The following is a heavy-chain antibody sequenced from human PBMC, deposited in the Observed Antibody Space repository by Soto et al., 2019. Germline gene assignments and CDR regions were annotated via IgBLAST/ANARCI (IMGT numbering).Heavy chain of an antibody. D-gene: IGHD2-2*01. V-gene: IGHV5-10-1*03. Sequence: EVQLVQSGAEVKKPGESLRISCKGSGYSFTSYWISWVRQMPGKGLEWMGRIDPSDSYTNYSPSFQGHVTISADKSISTAYLQWSSLKASDTAMYYCARHSGYCSSPSCYANHYYYYGMDVWCQGTTVTVSS. J-gene: IGHJ6*02. CDR3: ARHSGYCSSPSCYANHYYYYGMDV. CDR1: GYSFTSYW. CDR2: IDPSDSYT.